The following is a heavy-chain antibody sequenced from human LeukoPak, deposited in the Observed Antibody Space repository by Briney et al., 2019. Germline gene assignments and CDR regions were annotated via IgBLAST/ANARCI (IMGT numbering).Heavy chain of an antibody. J-gene: IGHJ4*02. CDR3: TRDSSSGFRGNSGYD. CDR1: GASISSGSYY. CDR2: IYTSGYT. D-gene: IGHD4-23*01. Sequence: PSGTLSLTCTVSGASISSGSYYWSWIRQPAGKGLEWIGRIYTSGYTNYNPSLKSRATISVDTSKNQFSLKLNSVTAADTAVYYCTRDSSSGFRGNSGYDWAQGTLVTVSS. V-gene: IGHV4-61*02.